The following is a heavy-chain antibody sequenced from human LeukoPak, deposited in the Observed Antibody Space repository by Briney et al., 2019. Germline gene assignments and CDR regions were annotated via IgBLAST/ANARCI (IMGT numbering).Heavy chain of an antibody. Sequence: SETLSLTCAVYGGSFSGYYWSWIRQPPGKGLEWIGEINHSGSTNYNPSLKSRVIISVDTSKNQFSLKLSSVTAADTAVYYCARAPIAVAGIFFYWGQGTLVTVSS. CDR2: INHSGST. CDR1: GGSFSGYY. D-gene: IGHD6-19*01. CDR3: ARAPIAVAGIFFY. V-gene: IGHV4-34*01. J-gene: IGHJ4*02.